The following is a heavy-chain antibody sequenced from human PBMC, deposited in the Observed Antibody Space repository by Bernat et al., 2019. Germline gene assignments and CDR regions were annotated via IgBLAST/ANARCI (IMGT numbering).Heavy chain of an antibody. CDR2: IWYDGSNK. V-gene: IGHV3-33*01. CDR3: ARVRTYYDFWSGYRQIQAVDY. D-gene: IGHD3-3*01. CDR1: GFTFSSYG. J-gene: IGHJ4*02. Sequence: QVQLVESGGSVVQPGRSLRLSCAASGFTFSSYGMHWVRQAPGKGLEWVAVIWYDGSNKYYADSVKGRFTISRDNSKNTLYLQMNSLRAEDTAVYYCARVRTYYDFWSGYRQIQAVDYWGQGTLVTVSS.